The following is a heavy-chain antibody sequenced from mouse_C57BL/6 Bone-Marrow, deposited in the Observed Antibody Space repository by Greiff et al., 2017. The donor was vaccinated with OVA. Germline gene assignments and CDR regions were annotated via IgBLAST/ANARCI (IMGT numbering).Heavy chain of an antibody. V-gene: IGHV1-4*01. CDR3: AREDGNWFAY. D-gene: IGHD2-1*01. Sequence: QVQLQQSGAELARPGASVKMSCKASGFTFTSYTMHWVKQGPGQGLEWIGYISPSSGYTKYNQTFKDKATLTADKSSSTAYMQLSSLTSEDSAVYYCAREDGNWFAYWGQGTLVTVSA. J-gene: IGHJ3*01. CDR1: GFTFTSYT. CDR2: ISPSSGYT.